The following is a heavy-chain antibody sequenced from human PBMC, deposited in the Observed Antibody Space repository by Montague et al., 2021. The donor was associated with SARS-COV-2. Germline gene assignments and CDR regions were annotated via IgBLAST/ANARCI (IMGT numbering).Heavy chain of an antibody. CDR3: AREAREPGLLDFSLMITFGGVIVYGMDV. Sequence: SLRLSCAASGFTFSSYAMHWVRQAPGKGLEWVAVISYDGSNKYYADSVKGRFTISRDNSKNTLYLQMNSLRAEDTAVYYCAREAREPGLLDFSLMITFGGVIVYGMDVWGQGTTVTVSS. D-gene: IGHD3-16*02. CDR1: GFTFSSYA. J-gene: IGHJ6*02. V-gene: IGHV3-30-3*01. CDR2: ISYDGSNK.